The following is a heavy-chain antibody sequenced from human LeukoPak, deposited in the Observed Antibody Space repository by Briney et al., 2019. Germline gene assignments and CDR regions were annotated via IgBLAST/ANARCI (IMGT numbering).Heavy chain of an antibody. Sequence: PSETLSLTCTVSGGSISSYYWSWIRQPPGKGLEWIGYIYYSGSTNYNPSLKSRVTISVDTSKNQFSLKLSSVTAADTAVYYCARVHSYYGSGALNYWGQGTLVTVSS. CDR1: GGSISSYY. V-gene: IGHV4-59*01. CDR3: ARVHSYYGSGALNY. CDR2: IYYSGST. D-gene: IGHD3-10*01. J-gene: IGHJ4*02.